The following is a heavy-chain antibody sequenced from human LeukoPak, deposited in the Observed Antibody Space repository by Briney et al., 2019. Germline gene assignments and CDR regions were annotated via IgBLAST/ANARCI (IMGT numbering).Heavy chain of an antibody. V-gene: IGHV4-39*07. CDR3: ATEGFMDPFDI. J-gene: IGHJ3*02. CDR1: GGSISSIYYY. D-gene: IGHD3/OR15-3a*01. CDR2: IYYSGNT. Sequence: SETLSLTCTVSGGSISSIYYYWGWIRQPPGKGLEWIGSIYYSGNTYYNPSLKSRVTISLHTSKNQFSLQLSSVTAADTAVYYCATEGFMDPFDIWGQGTMVTVSS.